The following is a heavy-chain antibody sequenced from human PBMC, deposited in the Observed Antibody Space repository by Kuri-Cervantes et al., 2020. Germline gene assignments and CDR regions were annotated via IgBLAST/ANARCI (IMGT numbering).Heavy chain of an antibody. D-gene: IGHD6-19*01. CDR2: ISWNSGSI. Sequence: SLKISCAASGFTFDDYAMHWVRQAPGKGLEWVSGISWNSGSIGYADSVKGRFTISRDNAKNSLYLQMNSLRAEDTALYYCAKGAVADMYNWFDPWDQGTLVTVSS. V-gene: IGHV3-9*01. J-gene: IGHJ5*02. CDR1: GFTFDDYA. CDR3: AKGAVADMYNWFDP.